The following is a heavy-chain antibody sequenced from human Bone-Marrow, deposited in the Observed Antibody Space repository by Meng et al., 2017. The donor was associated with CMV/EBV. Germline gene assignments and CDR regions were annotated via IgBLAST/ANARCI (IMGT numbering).Heavy chain of an antibody. CDR2: IYYSGST. Sequence: SETLSLTCTVSGGPISSGDYYWSWIRQPPGKGLEWIGYIYYSGSTYYNPSLKSRVTISVDTSKNQFSLKLSSVTAADTAVYYCARDRGRYQLATENWFDPWGQGTLVTVSS. CDR3: ARDRGRYQLATENWFDP. V-gene: IGHV4-30-4*08. J-gene: IGHJ5*02. D-gene: IGHD2-2*01. CDR1: GGPISSGDYY.